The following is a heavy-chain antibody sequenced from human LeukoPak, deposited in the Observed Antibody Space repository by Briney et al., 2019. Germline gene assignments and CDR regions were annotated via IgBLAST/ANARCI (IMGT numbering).Heavy chain of an antibody. Sequence: QPGRSLRLSCAASGFTFSSSAMQWVRQAPGKGLEWVAVVSYDGSKKYYADSVKGRFTISRDDSKNTLYLQMNSLRGEDTAVYYCARSRSASTSGWYDYFDYWGRGTLVTVSS. J-gene: IGHJ4*02. CDR3: ARSRSASTSGWYDYFDY. CDR2: VSYDGSKK. V-gene: IGHV3-30*04. CDR1: GFTFSSSA. D-gene: IGHD6-19*01.